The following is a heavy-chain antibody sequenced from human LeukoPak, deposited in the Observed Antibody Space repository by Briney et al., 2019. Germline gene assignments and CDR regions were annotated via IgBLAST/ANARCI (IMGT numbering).Heavy chain of an antibody. Sequence: SETLSLTCTVPAYSISSGYYWSWIRQPPGKGLEWIGSIFYSGSTYYNPSLKSRVIISVDTSKNQFSLKLSSVTAADTAVYYCARDTSITVVRGVSDYWGQGTLVTVSS. CDR1: AYSISSGYY. CDR2: IFYSGST. CDR3: ARDTSITVVRGVSDY. J-gene: IGHJ4*02. D-gene: IGHD3-10*01. V-gene: IGHV4-38-2*02.